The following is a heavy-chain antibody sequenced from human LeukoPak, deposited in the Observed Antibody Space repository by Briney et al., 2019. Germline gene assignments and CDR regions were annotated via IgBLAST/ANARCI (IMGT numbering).Heavy chain of an antibody. J-gene: IGHJ4*02. Sequence: KESGPTLVNPTQTLTLTCTFSGFSLSTSGVGVGWIRQPPGKALEWLALIYWNDDKRYSPSLKSRLTITKDTSKIQVVLTMTNMDPVDTATYYCAHTPLNYDFWSGPYFDYWGQGTLVTVSS. D-gene: IGHD3-3*01. CDR2: IYWNDDK. V-gene: IGHV2-5*01. CDR1: GFSLSTSGVG. CDR3: AHTPLNYDFWSGPYFDY.